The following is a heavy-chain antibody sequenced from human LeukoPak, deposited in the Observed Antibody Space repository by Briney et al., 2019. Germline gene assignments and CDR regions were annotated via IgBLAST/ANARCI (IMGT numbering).Heavy chain of an antibody. J-gene: IGHJ4*02. CDR3: ARHAENGYDRFDH. D-gene: IGHD5-12*01. CDR2: IYHSGST. CDR1: GDFITKSVW. Sequence: SETLSLTCAVSGDFITKSVWWIWVRQTSGKGLEWIGDIYHSGSTNSNPSLKSRVTLSLDKSKNQFSLKLNSVTAADTAVYYCARHAENGYDRFDHWGQGTLVTVSS. V-gene: IGHV4-4*02.